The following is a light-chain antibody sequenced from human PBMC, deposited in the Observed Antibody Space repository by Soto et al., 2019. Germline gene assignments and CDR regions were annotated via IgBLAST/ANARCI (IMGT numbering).Light chain of an antibody. Sequence: DIQMTQSPSSVSASVGDRVTITCRASQGISNWLAWYQQTPGKAPKLLIYATSNSQSVVPSRFSGSGSGPDFTLTISSLQPEDFAAYYCQQSSSFPLTFGPGTKVDIK. V-gene: IGKV1-12*01. CDR3: QQSSSFPLT. CDR2: ATS. CDR1: QGISNW. J-gene: IGKJ3*01.